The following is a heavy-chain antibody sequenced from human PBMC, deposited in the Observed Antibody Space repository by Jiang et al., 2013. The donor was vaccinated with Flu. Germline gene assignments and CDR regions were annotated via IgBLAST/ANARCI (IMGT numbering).Heavy chain of an antibody. Sequence: VQLLESGGGLVQPGRSLRLSCTASGFIFGDYGLSWVRQAPGKGLEWVGLIRRKASGGTIEYAASVKGRFTISRDDSKSIAYLQMNSLKTEDTAVYYCTVGDCSGGNCRTIDYWGQGTPGHRLL. V-gene: IGHV3-49*04. CDR1: GFIFGDYG. J-gene: IGHJ4*02. CDR3: TVGDCSGGNCRTIDY. CDR2: IRRKASGGTI. D-gene: IGHD2-15*01.